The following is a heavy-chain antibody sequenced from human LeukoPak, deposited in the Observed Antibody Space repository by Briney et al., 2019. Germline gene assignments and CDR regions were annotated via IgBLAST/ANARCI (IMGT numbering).Heavy chain of an antibody. CDR2: VSSDGNIK. J-gene: IGHJ4*02. Sequence: PGGSLRLSCAASGFTFNKFPMHWVRQAPGKGLEWMAAVSSDGNIKNYADSVKGRFTISRGNSKNTLYLQMNSLGPEDAAVYYCARGDGGEVDHWGQGTLVTVSS. D-gene: IGHD3-16*01. CDR3: ARGDGGEVDH. CDR1: GFTFNKFP. V-gene: IGHV3-30-3*01.